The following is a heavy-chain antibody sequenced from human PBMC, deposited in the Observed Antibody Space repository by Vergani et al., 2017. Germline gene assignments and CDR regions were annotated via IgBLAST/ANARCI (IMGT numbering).Heavy chain of an antibody. CDR3: ARAPKYCSSTSCPQMEYSSSWWTPFDY. CDR2: IIPIIRLA. Sequence: QVHLEQSGTEVKKPGSSVKVSCKVSGDIFNNYTVTWVRQAPGQGLEWMGRIIPIIRLATSAQKFQDRVKITGDTSTNTVYMEMNNLRSEDTAVYYCARAPKYCSSTSCPQMEYSSSWWTPFDYWGQGTLVTVSS. CDR1: GDIFNNYT. J-gene: IGHJ4*02. D-gene: IGHD2-2*01. V-gene: IGHV1-69*02.